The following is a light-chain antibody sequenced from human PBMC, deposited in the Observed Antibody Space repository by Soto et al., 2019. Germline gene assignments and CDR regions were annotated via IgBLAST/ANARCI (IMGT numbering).Light chain of an antibody. Sequence: QSALTQPASVSGSPGQSITISCTGTSSDVGNYNLVSWYQQHPGKAPKLMIYEGSKRPSGLSNRFSGSKSGNTASLTISGLQAEDEADYYCCSYATSSTYVFGTGTKVTV. V-gene: IGLV2-23*01. CDR2: EGS. J-gene: IGLJ1*01. CDR3: CSYATSSTYV. CDR1: SSDVGNYNL.